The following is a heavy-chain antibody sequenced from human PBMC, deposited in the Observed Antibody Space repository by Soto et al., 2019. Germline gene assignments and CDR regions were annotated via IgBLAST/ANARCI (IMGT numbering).Heavy chain of an antibody. J-gene: IGHJ4*02. V-gene: IGHV3-23*01. CDR2: ISGSGGST. CDR1: GFTFSSYA. Sequence: LRLSCAASGFTFSSYAMSWVRQAPGKGLEWVSAISGSGGSTYYADSVKGRFTISRDNSKNTLYLQMNSLRAEDTAVYYCARQRYYYDSSGYYPIDYWGQGTLVTVSS. D-gene: IGHD3-22*01. CDR3: ARQRYYYDSSGYYPIDY.